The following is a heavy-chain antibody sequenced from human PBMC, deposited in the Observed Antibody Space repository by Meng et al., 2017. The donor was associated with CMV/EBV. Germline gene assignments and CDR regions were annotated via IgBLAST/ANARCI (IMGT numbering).Heavy chain of an antibody. D-gene: IGHD3-10*01. V-gene: IGHV3-21*01. CDR1: GFTFSSYS. J-gene: IGHJ4*02. CDR3: ARYPSRRMVPYSFDY. Sequence: GGSLRLSCAASGFTFSSYSMNWVRQAPGKGLEWVSSISSSSSYIYYADSVKGRFTISRDNAKNSLYLQMNSLRAEDTAVYYCARYPSRRMVPYSFDYWGQGTLVTVSS. CDR2: ISSSSSYI.